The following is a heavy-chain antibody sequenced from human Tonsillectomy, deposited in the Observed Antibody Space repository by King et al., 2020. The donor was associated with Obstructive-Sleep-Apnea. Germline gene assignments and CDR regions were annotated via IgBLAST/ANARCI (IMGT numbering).Heavy chain of an antibody. CDR3: ARDISAAGNWFDP. J-gene: IGHJ5*02. CDR2: IYYSGNT. V-gene: IGHV4-39*07. CDR1: GGSISGSTYY. Sequence: QLQESGPGLVKPSETLSLTCTVSGGSISGSTYYWGWIRQPPGKGLEWIGSIYYSGNTYYNPSLKSRVTISVDTAKNQFSLRLSSVTAADTAVYYCARDISAAGNWFDPWGQGTLVTVSS. D-gene: IGHD6-13*01.